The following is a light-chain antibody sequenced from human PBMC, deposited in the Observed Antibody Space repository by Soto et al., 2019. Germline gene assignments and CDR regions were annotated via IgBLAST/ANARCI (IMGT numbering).Light chain of an antibody. CDR3: QQRSNWLT. J-gene: IGKJ4*01. Sequence: EIVLTQSPATLSLSPGERATLSCRASQSVSSYLAWYQQKPGQAPRLLIYDASNRAPGIPARFSGSGSGTDFTLTISSLESEDFAVYYCQQRSNWLTFGGGTKVEIK. V-gene: IGKV3-11*01. CDR2: DAS. CDR1: QSVSSY.